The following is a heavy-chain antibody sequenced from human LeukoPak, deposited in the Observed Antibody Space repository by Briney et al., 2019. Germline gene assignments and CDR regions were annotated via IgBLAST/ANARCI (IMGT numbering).Heavy chain of an antibody. CDR3: ARDYYSNSFFDY. CDR2: ISSSSSYI. CDR1: GFTFSSYS. J-gene: IGHJ4*02. Sequence: GGSLRLSCAASGFTFSSYSMNWVRQAPGKGLEWVSSISSSSSYIHYADSVKGRFTISRDNAKNSLYLQMNSLRAEDTAVYYCARDYYSNSFFDYWGQGTLVTVSS. D-gene: IGHD4-11*01. V-gene: IGHV3-21*01.